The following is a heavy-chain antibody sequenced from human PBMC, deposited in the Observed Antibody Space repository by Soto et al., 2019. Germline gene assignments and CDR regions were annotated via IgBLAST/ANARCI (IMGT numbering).Heavy chain of an antibody. D-gene: IGHD2-15*01. CDR2: ISGSGGST. Sequence: GGSLRLSCAASGFTFSSYAMSWVRQAPGKGLEWVSAISGSGGSTYYADSVKGRFTISRDNSKNTLYLQMNSLRAEDTAVYYCAKDRELVVVVAATLDYWGQGTLVTVSS. CDR3: AKDRELVVVVAATLDY. CDR1: GFTFSSYA. J-gene: IGHJ4*02. V-gene: IGHV3-23*01.